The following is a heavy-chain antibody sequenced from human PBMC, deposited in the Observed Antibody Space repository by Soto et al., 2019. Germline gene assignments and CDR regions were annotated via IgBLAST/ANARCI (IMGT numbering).Heavy chain of an antibody. V-gene: IGHV3-74*01. CDR3: ARAVRSGSYPYYYYGMDV. CDR1: GFTFSNYW. D-gene: IGHD3-10*01. Sequence: EVQVVESGGGLVQPGGSLRLSCAASGFTFSNYWMQWVRQAPGKGQVWVSRINSDGSSTSYADSVKGRFTISRDNAKNTLYLQMNSLRAEYTAVYYCARAVRSGSYPYYYYGMDVWGQGTTVTVSS. CDR2: INSDGSST. J-gene: IGHJ6*02.